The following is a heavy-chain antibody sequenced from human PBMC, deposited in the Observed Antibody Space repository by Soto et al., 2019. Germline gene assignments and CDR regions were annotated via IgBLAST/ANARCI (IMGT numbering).Heavy chain of an antibody. CDR1: GYTFTGYY. CDR3: ARVNVVVVAATREYYFDY. J-gene: IGHJ4*02. CDR2: INPNSGGT. Sequence: EASLKVSCKASGYTFTGYYMHWVRQAPGQGLEWMGWINPNSGGTNYAQKFQGRVTMTRDTSISTAYMELSRLRSDDTAVYYCARVNVVVVAATREYYFDYWGQGTLVTVSS. V-gene: IGHV1-2*02. D-gene: IGHD2-15*01.